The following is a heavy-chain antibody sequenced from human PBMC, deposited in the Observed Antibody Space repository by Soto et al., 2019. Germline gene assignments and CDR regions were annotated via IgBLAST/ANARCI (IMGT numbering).Heavy chain of an antibody. V-gene: IGHV1-18*01. CDR1: GYTFTSYG. J-gene: IGHJ6*02. D-gene: IGHD5-12*01. CDR2: ISAYNGKT. CDR3: ARGGDVNYYHGMDV. Sequence: QVQLVQSGGEVKKPGASVKLSCTASGYTFTSYGLSWVRQAPGQGRAWMGWISAYNGKTNYAQNVQGRVTMTTDTSTRTAYMDLRSLRSDDTAVYYCARGGDVNYYHGMDVWGQGTTVTVSS.